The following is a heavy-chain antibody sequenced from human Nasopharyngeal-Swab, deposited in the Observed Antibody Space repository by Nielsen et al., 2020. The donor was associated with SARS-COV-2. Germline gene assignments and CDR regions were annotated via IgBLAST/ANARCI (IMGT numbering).Heavy chain of an antibody. D-gene: IGHD4-23*01. CDR3: ARGAPTVVTSTYDY. CDR1: GGSISSYY. Sequence: SETLSLTCTVSGGSISSYYWSWIRQPPGKGLEWIGYIYYSGSTNYNPSLKSRVTISVDTSKNQFSLKLSSVTAADTAVYYCARGAPTVVTSTYDYWGQGTLVTVSS. CDR2: IYYSGST. J-gene: IGHJ4*02. V-gene: IGHV4-59*01.